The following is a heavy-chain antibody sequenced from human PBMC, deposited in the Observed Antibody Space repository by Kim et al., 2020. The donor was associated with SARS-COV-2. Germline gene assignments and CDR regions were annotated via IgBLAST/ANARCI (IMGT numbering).Heavy chain of an antibody. J-gene: IGHJ6*02. Sequence: VKGRFTISRDNAKNTLYLEMNSLRAEDTAVYYCARYSSSHYYYYYYGMDVWGQGTTVTVSS. CDR3: ARYSSSHYYYYYYGMDV. D-gene: IGHD6-6*01. V-gene: IGHV3-74*01.